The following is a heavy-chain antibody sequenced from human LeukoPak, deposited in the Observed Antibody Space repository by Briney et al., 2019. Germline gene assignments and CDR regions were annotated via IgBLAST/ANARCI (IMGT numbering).Heavy chain of an antibody. CDR2: IYTSGST. D-gene: IGHD6-19*01. V-gene: IGHV4-61*02. CDR1: GGSISSGSYY. J-gene: IGHJ4*02. Sequence: SETLSLTCTVSGGSISSGSYYWSWIRQPAGKGLEWIGRIYTSGSTNYSPSLKSRVTISVDTSKNQFSLKLSSVTAADTGVYYCGRGDGGWYYFDYWGQGTLVTVSS. CDR3: GRGDGGWYYFDY.